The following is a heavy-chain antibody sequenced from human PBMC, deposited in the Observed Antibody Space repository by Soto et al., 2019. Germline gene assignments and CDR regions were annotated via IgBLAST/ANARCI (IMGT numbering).Heavy chain of an antibody. CDR1: GGSFSGYY. D-gene: IGHD1-1*01. CDR2: INHSGST. CDR3: ARKLERRARLKFDP. J-gene: IGHJ5*02. V-gene: IGHV4-34*01. Sequence: SETLSLTCAVYGGSFSGYYWSWIRQPPGKGLEWIGEINHSGSTNYNPSLKSRVTISVDTSKNQFSLKLSSVTAADTAVYYCARKLERRARLKFDPWGQGTLVTVSS.